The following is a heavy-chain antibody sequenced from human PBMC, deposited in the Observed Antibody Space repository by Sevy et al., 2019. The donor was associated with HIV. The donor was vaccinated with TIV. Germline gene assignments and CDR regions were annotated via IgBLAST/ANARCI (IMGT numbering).Heavy chain of an antibody. CDR2: IKSKTDGGTK. CDR1: GFTFSNAW. V-gene: IGHV3-15*07. D-gene: IGHD5-18*01. CDR3: TTDGGGYNYGYSFDY. J-gene: IGHJ4*02. Sequence: GGSLRLSCAASGFTFSNAWMNWVRQAPGKGLEWVGRIKSKTDGGTKDNPAPVKGRFTISRDNSKNTLYLQMNSLKTDDTAVYYCTTDGGGYNYGYSFDYWGQGTLVTVSS.